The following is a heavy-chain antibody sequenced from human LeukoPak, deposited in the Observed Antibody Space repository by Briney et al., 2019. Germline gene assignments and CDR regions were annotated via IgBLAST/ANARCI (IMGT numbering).Heavy chain of an antibody. CDR3: TRHYSRCGCFDP. V-gene: IGHV4-4*09. D-gene: IGHD6-13*01. CDR2: IYTSGST. J-gene: IGHJ5*02. Sequence: SSETLSLICTVSGGSISSYYWRWIRQPPGRGLEWIGYIYTSGSTNYNPSLKSRVTISVDTSKNQFSLKLNSVTAADTAVYYCTRHYSRCGCFDPWGQGTLVTVSS. CDR1: GGSISSYY.